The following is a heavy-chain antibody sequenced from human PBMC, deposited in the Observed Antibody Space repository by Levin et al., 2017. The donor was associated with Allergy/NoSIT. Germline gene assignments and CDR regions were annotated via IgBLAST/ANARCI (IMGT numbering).Heavy chain of an antibody. V-gene: IGHV3-30-3*01. Sequence: GGSLRLSCAASGFTFSSYAMHWVRQAPGKGLEWVAVISYDGSNKYYADSVKGRFTISRDYSKNTLYLQMNSLRAEDTAVYYCARDDCSGGSCYLDYWGQGTLVTVSS. CDR2: ISYDGSNK. CDR1: GFTFSSYA. J-gene: IGHJ4*02. CDR3: ARDDCSGGSCYLDY. D-gene: IGHD2-15*01.